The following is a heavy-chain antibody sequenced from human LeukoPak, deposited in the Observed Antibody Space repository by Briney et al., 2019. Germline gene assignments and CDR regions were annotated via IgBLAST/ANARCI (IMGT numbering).Heavy chain of an antibody. J-gene: IGHJ4*02. CDR1: GYTFTDYL. Sequence: ASVKVSCKASGYTFTDYLIHWVRQAPGQGLEYMGWINPKSGGTGYAQKFLGRVTMTRDTSTSTASMELSRLRSDDTAVYLCARDLSTSSTWELDYWGQGTLVTVSS. D-gene: IGHD2/OR15-2a*01. CDR3: ARDLSTSSTWELDY. CDR2: INPKSGGT. V-gene: IGHV1-2*02.